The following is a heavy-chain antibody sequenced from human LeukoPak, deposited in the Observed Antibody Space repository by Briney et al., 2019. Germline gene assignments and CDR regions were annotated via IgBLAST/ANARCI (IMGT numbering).Heavy chain of an antibody. V-gene: IGHV3-64*01. CDR3: AKVRCPYYYYGMDV. CDR2: ISSNGGST. CDR1: GFTFSSYA. J-gene: IGHJ6*02. Sequence: EGSLRLSCAASGFTFSSYAMHWVRQAPGKGLEYVSAISSNGGSTYYAHSVKGRFTISRYNSKNTLYLQMGSLRAEDTALYYCAKVRCPYYYYGMDVWGQGTTVTVSS. D-gene: IGHD4-17*01.